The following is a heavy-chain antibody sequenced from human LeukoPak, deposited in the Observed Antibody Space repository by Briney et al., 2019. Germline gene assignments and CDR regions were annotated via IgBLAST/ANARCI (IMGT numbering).Heavy chain of an antibody. CDR2: IYPGDSDT. Sequence: GESLKIPCKGSGYSFIYYWIGWVRQMPGKGLEWMGIIYPGDSDTRYSPSFQGQVTISVDKSLSTAYLQWNSLKASDTAMYYCARQDGDSAYYFDYWGQGTLVAVSS. CDR3: ARQDGDSAYYFDY. V-gene: IGHV5-51*01. D-gene: IGHD2-21*02. J-gene: IGHJ4*02. CDR1: GYSFIYYW.